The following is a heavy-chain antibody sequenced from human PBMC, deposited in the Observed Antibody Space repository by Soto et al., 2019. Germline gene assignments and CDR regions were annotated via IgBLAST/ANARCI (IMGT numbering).Heavy chain of an antibody. CDR1: GFSLSTSGVA. J-gene: IGHJ4*02. Sequence: SGPTLVNPTQTLTLTCTFSGFSLSTSGVAVGWIRQAPRKAPEWLAFIFWDDDKRYSPSLENRLTITKDTPKNQVVLTMTNMDPVDTATYYCARIFDFWSGYYFPYWGRGILVTSPQ. D-gene: IGHD3-3*01. CDR3: ARIFDFWSGYYFPY. V-gene: IGHV2-5*02. CDR2: IFWDDDK.